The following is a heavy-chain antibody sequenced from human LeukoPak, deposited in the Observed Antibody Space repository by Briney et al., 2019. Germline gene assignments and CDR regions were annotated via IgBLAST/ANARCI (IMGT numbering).Heavy chain of an antibody. Sequence: SETLSLTCAVYGGSFSGYYWSWIRQPPGKGLEWIGEINHSGSTNYNPSLKSRVTISVDTSKNQFSLKLSSVTAADTAMYYCARSQAYSGSPYYFDYWGQGTLVTVSS. J-gene: IGHJ4*02. D-gene: IGHD1-26*01. CDR1: GGSFSGYY. CDR3: ARSQAYSGSPYYFDY. CDR2: INHSGST. V-gene: IGHV4-34*01.